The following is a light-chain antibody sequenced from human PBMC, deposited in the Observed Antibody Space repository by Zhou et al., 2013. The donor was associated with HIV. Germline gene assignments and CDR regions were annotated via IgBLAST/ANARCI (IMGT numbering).Light chain of an antibody. CDR3: QQRYSWPIT. J-gene: IGKJ5*01. Sequence: EIVLTQSPGTLSLSPGERATLSCRASQTVLNYLAWYQQKPGQAPRLLIHDASNRATGIPPRFSGSGSGTDFTLTISSLEPEDFAIYYCQQRYSWPITFGQGTRLXIK. CDR2: DAS. CDR1: QTVLNY. V-gene: IGKV3-11*01.